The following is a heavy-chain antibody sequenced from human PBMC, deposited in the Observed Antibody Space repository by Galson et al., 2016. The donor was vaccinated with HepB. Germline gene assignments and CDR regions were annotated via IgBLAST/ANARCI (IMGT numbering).Heavy chain of an antibody. CDR1: GDSISRSNR. CDR2: IYHSGST. CDR3: ARVNSSSWYDSVYYYGMDV. V-gene: IGHV4-4*02. J-gene: IGHJ6*02. Sequence: ETLSLTCVVSGDSISRSNRWSWVRQPPGKGLEWIGEIYHSGSTSSHPSLKSRVTISVDKSKKQFSLKLSSVTAADTAVYYCARVNSSSWYDSVYYYGMDVWGPGTTVTVSS. D-gene: IGHD6-13*01.